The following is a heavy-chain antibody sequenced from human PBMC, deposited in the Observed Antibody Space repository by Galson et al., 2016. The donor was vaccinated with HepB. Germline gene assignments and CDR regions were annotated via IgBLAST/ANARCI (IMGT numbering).Heavy chain of an antibody. CDR3: ARDSSAGDIS. D-gene: IGHD2-21*02. CDR2: ISSSTSYI. V-gene: IGHV3-21*01. J-gene: IGHJ4*02. CDR1: GFTFSNYR. Sequence: LRLSCAASGFTFSNYRMNWVRQAPGKGLEWVSFISSSTSYIYYADSVKGRFTISRDNAKNSLYLQMNSLRAEDTAVYYCARDSSAGDISWGQGTLVTVSS.